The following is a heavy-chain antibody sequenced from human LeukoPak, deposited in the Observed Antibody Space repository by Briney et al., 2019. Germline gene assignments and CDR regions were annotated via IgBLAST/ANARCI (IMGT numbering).Heavy chain of an antibody. J-gene: IGHJ4*02. D-gene: IGHD2-21*02. V-gene: IGHV4-61*02. Sequence: NPSQTLSLTCTVSGGSISSGSYYWSWIRQPAGKGLEWIGRIYTSGSTNYNPSLKSRVTISVDTSKNQFSLKLSSVTAADTAVYCCARWTTCGGDCHILDYWGQGILVTVSS. CDR2: IYTSGST. CDR1: GGSISSGSYY. CDR3: ARWTTCGGDCHILDY.